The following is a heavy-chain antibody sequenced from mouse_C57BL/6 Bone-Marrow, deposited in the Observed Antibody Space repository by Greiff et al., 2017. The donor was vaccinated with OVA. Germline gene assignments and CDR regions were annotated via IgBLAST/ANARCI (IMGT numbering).Heavy chain of an antibody. J-gene: IGHJ1*03. CDR2: IRPNSGST. CDR1: GYTFTSYW. D-gene: IGHD1-1*01. V-gene: IGHV1-64*01. CDR3: ARTATTDYWYFDV. Sequence: QVQLQQPGAELVKPGASVKLSCKASGYTFTSYWMHWVKQRPGQGLEWIGMIRPNSGSTNYNEKFKSKATLTVDKSSSTAYMQLSSLTSEDSAVYYCARTATTDYWYFDVWGTGTTVTVSS.